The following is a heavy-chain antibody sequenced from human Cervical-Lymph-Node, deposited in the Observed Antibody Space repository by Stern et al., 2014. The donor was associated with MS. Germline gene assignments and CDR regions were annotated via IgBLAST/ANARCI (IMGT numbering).Heavy chain of an antibody. CDR1: GYLLSEVS. D-gene: IGHD3-3*01. V-gene: IGHV1-24*01. Sequence: VQLVESGAEVKKPGASVKASCKASGYLLSEVSINWVRQAPGQGLEWMGGVGPKAGTRNVEKKFQGRVTMTKDMSTDTAYMALRSRRSEDTAVYYCARERFGGLSHFSYFGLDVWGQGTTVTVSS. J-gene: IGHJ6*02. CDR2: VGPKAGTR. CDR3: ARERFGGLSHFSYFGLDV.